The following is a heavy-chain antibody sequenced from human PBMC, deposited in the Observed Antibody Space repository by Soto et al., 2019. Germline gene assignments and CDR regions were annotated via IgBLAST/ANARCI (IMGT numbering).Heavy chain of an antibody. CDR1: GYSFTSYW. V-gene: IGHV5-10-1*01. D-gene: IGHD2-15*01. CDR2: IDPSDSYT. CDR3: ASVGARSLGPNYYYYYGMDV. J-gene: IGHJ6*02. Sequence: PGESLKISCKGSGYSFTSYWISWVRQMPGKGLEWMGRIDPSDSYTNYSPSFQGHVTISADKSISTAYLQWSSLKASDAAMYYCASVGARSLGPNYYYYYGMDVWGQGTTVTVSS.